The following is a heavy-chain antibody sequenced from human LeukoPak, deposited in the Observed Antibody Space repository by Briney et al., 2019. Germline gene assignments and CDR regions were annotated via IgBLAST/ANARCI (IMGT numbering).Heavy chain of an antibody. J-gene: IGHJ4*02. CDR3: TTRRQDGC. CDR1: GFTFNNAW. CDR2: IKNEDDGGTT. V-gene: IGHV3-15*01. Sequence: GGSLRLSCAATGFTFNNAWMSWVRLAPGKGLEWVGRIKNEDDGGTTDYAAPVKGRFTISRDDSRNTLYLQMNSLKTEDTAVYYCTTRRQDGCWGQGTLVTVS. D-gene: IGHD6-25*01.